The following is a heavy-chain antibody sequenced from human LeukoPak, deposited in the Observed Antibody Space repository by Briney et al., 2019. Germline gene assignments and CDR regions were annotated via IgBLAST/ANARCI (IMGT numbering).Heavy chain of an antibody. CDR2: ISPNSGGT. D-gene: IGHD6-13*01. J-gene: IGHJ5*02. Sequence: ASVKVSCKASGYTFTDYYIHWVRQAPGQGVEWMGWISPNSGGTNYAQKFQGRVTMTRDTSISTAYMELSRLTSDDTAVYYCARGVAAVGGRWFDPWGQGTLVTVSS. CDR1: GYTFTDYY. CDR3: ARGVAAVGGRWFDP. V-gene: IGHV1-2*02.